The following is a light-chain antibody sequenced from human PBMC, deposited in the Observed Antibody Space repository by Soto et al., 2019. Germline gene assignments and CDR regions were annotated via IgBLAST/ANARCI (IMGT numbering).Light chain of an antibody. CDR3: QQYGSSLLT. V-gene: IGKV3-20*01. CDR2: GAS. CDR1: QSVSSSY. Sequence: EIVLTQSPGTLSLSPGERATLSCRASQSVSSSYLAWYQQKPGQAPRLLIYGASSRATGIPDRFSGSGSGTDFTLTISRPVPEDFAVYYCQQYGSSLLTFGGGTKVEIK. J-gene: IGKJ4*01.